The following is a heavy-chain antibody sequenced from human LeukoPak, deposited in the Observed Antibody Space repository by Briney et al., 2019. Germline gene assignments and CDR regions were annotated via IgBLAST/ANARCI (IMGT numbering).Heavy chain of an antibody. CDR1: GYTFTSYD. D-gene: IGHD2-2*01. J-gene: IGHJ5*02. CDR3: ARGKVVPAAIWFDP. CDR2: MNPNSGNT. V-gene: IGHV1-8*01. Sequence: ASVRVSCTASGYTFTSYDINWVRQATGQGLEWMGWMNPNSGNTGYAQKFQGRVTMTRNTSISTAYMELSSLRSEDTAVYYCARGKVVPAAIWFDPWGQGTLVTVSS.